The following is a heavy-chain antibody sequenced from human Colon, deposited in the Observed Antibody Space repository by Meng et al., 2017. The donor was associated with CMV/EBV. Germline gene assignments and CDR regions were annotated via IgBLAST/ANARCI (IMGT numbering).Heavy chain of an antibody. Sequence: GINFSYKDMQWGRKAPGKWQEWVAVISIDEINKQYEENVKGRFVISRDNSKNTLSLQMDSLRADDTAVYYCAKGRLSGSFWGGDFDYWGQGTLVTVSS. CDR1: GINFSYKD. CDR3: AKGRLSGSFWGGDFDY. V-gene: IGHV3-30*18. CDR2: ISIDEINK. J-gene: IGHJ4*02. D-gene: IGHD1-26*01.